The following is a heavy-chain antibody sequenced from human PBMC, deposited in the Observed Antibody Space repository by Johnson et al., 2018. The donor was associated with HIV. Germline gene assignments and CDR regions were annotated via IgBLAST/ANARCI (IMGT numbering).Heavy chain of an antibody. V-gene: IGHV3-33*01. D-gene: IGHD3-16*01. Sequence: QVQLVESGGGVVQTGRSLRLSCAASGFTFSSYGMHWVRQAPGKGLEWVAVIWYDGSSKYYADSLEGRFTISRDNSKNTLYQQMNSLRAGDTAVYYCARGQQDMGAGAFDIWGQGTMVTVSS. J-gene: IGHJ3*02. CDR3: ARGQQDMGAGAFDI. CDR1: GFTFSSYG. CDR2: IWYDGSSK.